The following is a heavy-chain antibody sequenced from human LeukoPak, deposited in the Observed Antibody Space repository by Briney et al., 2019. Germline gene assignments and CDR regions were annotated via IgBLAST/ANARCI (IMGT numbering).Heavy chain of an antibody. V-gene: IGHV3-30*03. CDR1: GFTFSSYG. Sequence: PGRSLRLSCAASGFTFSSYGMHWVRQAPGKGLEWVAVISYDGSNKYYADSVKGRFTISRDNSKNTLYLQMNSLRAEDTAVYYCAREATLEGAFDIWGQGTMVTVSS. CDR2: ISYDGSNK. CDR3: AREATLEGAFDI. J-gene: IGHJ3*02.